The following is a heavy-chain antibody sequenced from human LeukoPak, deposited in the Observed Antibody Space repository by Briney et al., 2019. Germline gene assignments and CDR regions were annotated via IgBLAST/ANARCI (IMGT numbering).Heavy chain of an antibody. CDR3: ATRYCSSTSCALSSDY. V-gene: IGHV4-34*01. CDR2: INHSGST. D-gene: IGHD2-2*01. Sequence: PPETLSLTCALYGGSFSGYYCSWIRQPPGQGLEWSGEINHSGSTNHNPSLKSRVTISVDTSKNQFSLKLSSVTAADTAVYCCATRYCSSTSCALSSDYWGQGTLVTVSS. J-gene: IGHJ4*02. CDR1: GGSFSGYY.